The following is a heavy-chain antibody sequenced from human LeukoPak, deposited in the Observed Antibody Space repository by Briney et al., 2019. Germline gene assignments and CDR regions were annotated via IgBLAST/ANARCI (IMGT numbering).Heavy chain of an antibody. CDR1: GGSISTYN. CDR3: ARDRGKGYFDL. Sequence: SETLSLTCTVSGVSGGSISTYNWSWIRQPPGKGLEWLGYIFYSGSTRYNPSLKSRVTISLETSKNQFSLKLSSVTAADTAVYYCARDRGKGYFDLWGRGTLVTVSS. V-gene: IGHV4-59*12. J-gene: IGHJ2*01. CDR2: IFYSGST.